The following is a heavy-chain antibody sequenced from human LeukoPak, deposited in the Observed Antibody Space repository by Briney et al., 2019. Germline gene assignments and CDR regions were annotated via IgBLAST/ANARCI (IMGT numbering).Heavy chain of an antibody. CDR2: VFPGDSET. CDR1: GYRFTDYW. Sequence: GESLKISCKASGYRFTDYWIGWVRQMPGKGLEWMGIVFPGDSETRNNPSFQGQVTISADKSISTAYLQWSSLKASDTAMYYCARYGKMGATRSYFDYWGQGTPVTVSS. CDR3: ARYGKMGATRSYFDY. V-gene: IGHV5-51*01. J-gene: IGHJ4*02. D-gene: IGHD1-26*01.